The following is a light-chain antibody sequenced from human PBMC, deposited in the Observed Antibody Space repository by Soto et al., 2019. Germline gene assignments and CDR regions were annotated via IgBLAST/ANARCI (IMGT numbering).Light chain of an antibody. CDR1: QSVSIL. CDR3: QQSFSTPQT. V-gene: IGKV3-15*01. J-gene: IGKJ4*01. Sequence: PEKTATLSCRASQSVSILLAWYQQKPGQAPRLLIYGTSTRVTGIPARFSGSGSGTEFTLAISSLQPEDSATYYCQQSFSTPQTFGGGTKVDIK. CDR2: GTS.